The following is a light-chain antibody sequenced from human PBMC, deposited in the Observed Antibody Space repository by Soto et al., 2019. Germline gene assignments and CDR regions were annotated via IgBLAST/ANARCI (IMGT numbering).Light chain of an antibody. CDR1: SSDVGIYNY. J-gene: IGLJ1*01. CDR3: SSYTGSTNYV. CDR2: QVT. V-gene: IGLV2-14*01. Sequence: QSVLAQPASVSGSPGQSITISCTGTSSDVGIYNYVSWYQQHPGKAPKLMIYQVTNRPSGVSNRFSGSKSGNTASLTISGLQAEDEADYYCSSYTGSTNYVFGTGTKVIV.